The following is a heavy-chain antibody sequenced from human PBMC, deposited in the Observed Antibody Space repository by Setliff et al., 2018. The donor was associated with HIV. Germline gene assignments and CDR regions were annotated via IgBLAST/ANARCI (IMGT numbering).Heavy chain of an antibody. CDR3: ARDHQTMLWLDY. CDR2: IIPMLSIA. Sequence: GASVKVSCKASGGTFSNYALSWVRQAPGQGLEWMGGIIPMLSIANYAQKFQGRVTITADISTRTVYMELSSLTSEDTAIYYCARDHQTMLWLDYWGQGTLVTVSS. V-gene: IGHV1-69*10. D-gene: IGHD2-21*01. CDR1: GGTFSNYA. J-gene: IGHJ4*02.